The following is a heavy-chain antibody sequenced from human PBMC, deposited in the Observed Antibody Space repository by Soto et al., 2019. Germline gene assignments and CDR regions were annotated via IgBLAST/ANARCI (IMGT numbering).Heavy chain of an antibody. CDR2: IYYSGST. V-gene: IGHV4-59*01. CDR3: AREAYYYYGMDV. Sequence: PSETLSLTCTVSGGSISSYYWSWIRQPPGKGLEWIGYIYYSGSTNYNPSLKSRVTISVDTSKNQFSLKLSSVTAADTAMYYCAREAYYYYGMDVWGQGTTVTVSS. CDR1: GGSISSYY. J-gene: IGHJ6*02.